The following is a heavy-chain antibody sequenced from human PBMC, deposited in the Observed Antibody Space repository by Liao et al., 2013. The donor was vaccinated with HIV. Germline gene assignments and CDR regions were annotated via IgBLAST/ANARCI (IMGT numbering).Heavy chain of an antibody. CDR3: ARDHHGDYGDDAFDI. Sequence: QLQLQESGPGLVKPSETLSLTCTVSGGSISSSSYYWGWIRQPPGKGLEWIGYIYYSGSTYYNPSLKSRVTISVDTSKNQFSLKLSSVTAADTAVYYCARDHHGDYGDDAFDIWGQGTMVTVSS. CDR1: GGSISSSSYY. D-gene: IGHD4-17*01. CDR2: IYYSGST. J-gene: IGHJ3*02. V-gene: IGHV4-39*07.